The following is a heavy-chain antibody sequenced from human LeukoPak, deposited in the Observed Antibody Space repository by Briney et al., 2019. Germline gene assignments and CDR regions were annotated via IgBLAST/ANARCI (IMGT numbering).Heavy chain of an antibody. V-gene: IGHV3-21*01. D-gene: IGHD2-2*01. J-gene: IGHJ4*02. CDR3: ARVVPSDY. CDR1: GFTFSGFA. Sequence: GTSLRLSCAGSGFTFSGFAMHWVRQAPGKGLEWVSSISSSSSYIYYADSVKGRFTISRDNAKNSLYLQMNSLRAEDTAVYYCARVVPSDYWGQGTLVTVSS. CDR2: ISSSSSYI.